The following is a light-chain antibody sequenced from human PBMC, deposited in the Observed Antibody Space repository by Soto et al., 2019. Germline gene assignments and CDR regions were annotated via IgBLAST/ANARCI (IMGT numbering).Light chain of an antibody. CDR2: DAS. J-gene: IGKJ4*01. CDR3: QQYAHLPLT. CDR1: QGIVNY. V-gene: IGKV1-33*01. Sequence: DIQMTQSPSSLSASVGDRVTITCRASQGIVNYLNWYQLKPWQAPRLLIYDASNLEAGVPSTFSGSGSRTVFTLTITSLQPEHVVTYYCQQYAHLPLTFGGGTKVEIK.